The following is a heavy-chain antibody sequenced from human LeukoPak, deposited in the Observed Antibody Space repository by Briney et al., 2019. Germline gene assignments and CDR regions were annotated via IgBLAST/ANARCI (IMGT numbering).Heavy chain of an antibody. Sequence: PGGSLRLSCATSGFTFDDYAMHWVRQAPGKGLEWVSGISWNSGSIGYADSVKGRFTISRDNAKNSLYLQMNSLRAEDTALYYCARVTGDLRAVWGQGTLVTVSS. V-gene: IGHV3-9*01. CDR3: ARVTGDLRAV. J-gene: IGHJ4*02. D-gene: IGHD1-1*01. CDR2: ISWNSGSI. CDR1: GFTFDDYA.